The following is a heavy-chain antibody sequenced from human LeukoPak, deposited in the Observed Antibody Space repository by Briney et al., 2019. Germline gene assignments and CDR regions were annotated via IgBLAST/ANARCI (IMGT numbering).Heavy chain of an antibody. J-gene: IGHJ4*02. Sequence: GGSLRLSCAASGFTFSSYAMHWVRQAPGKGLEWVAAISYDGSNKYYADSVKGRFTISRDNSKNTLYLQMNSLRAEDTAVYYCARDLSYYDSSGYYYGFDYWGQGTLVTVSS. D-gene: IGHD3-22*01. CDR2: ISYDGSNK. V-gene: IGHV3-30-3*01. CDR3: ARDLSYYDSSGYYYGFDY. CDR1: GFTFSSYA.